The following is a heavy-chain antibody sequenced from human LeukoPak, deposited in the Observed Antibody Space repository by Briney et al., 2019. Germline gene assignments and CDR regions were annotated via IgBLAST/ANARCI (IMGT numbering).Heavy chain of an antibody. Sequence: SVKVSCKASGGTFSSNAISWVRQAPGQGLEWMGGIIPIFGTANYAQKFQGRVTITTDESTSTAYMELSSLRSEDTAVYYCASNGGIIGYYYYYMDVWGKGTTVTVSS. CDR1: GGTFSSNA. J-gene: IGHJ6*03. CDR2: IIPIFGTA. V-gene: IGHV1-69*05. CDR3: ASNGGIIGYYYYYMDV. D-gene: IGHD3-10*01.